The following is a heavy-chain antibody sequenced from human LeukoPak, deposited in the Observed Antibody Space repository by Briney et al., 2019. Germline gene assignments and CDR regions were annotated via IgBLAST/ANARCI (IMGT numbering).Heavy chain of an antibody. CDR2: ISSSSYI. CDR3: ARDGDSSWYPDAFDI. J-gene: IGHJ3*02. Sequence: SGGSLRLSCAASGFTFSSYSMNWVRQAPGKGLEWVSSISSSSYIYYADSVKGRFTISRDNAKNSLYLQMNSLRAEDTAVYYCARDGDSSWYPDAFDIWGQGTMVTVSS. D-gene: IGHD6-13*01. V-gene: IGHV3-21*01. CDR1: GFTFSSYS.